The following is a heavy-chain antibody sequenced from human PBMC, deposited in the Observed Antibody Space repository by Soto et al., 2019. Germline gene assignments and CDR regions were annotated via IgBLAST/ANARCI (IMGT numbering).Heavy chain of an antibody. V-gene: IGHV3-74*01. J-gene: IGHJ4*02. CDR3: AKREGNTYGLFH. CDR1: GLSFSNYW. Sequence: VQLVESGGGLVQPGGSLRLSCAASGLSFSNYWIHWVRQAPGKGLVWVSRIKTDGSSTDYAASVKGRFTISRDNAKNTLYLQMNSLPAEDTAVYYCAKREGNTYGLFHWGQGTLVTVSS. CDR2: IKTDGSST. D-gene: IGHD5-18*01.